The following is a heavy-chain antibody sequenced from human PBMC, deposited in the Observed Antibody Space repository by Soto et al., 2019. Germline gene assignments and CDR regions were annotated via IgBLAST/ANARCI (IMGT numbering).Heavy chain of an antibody. CDR1: GGTFSSYA. CDR3: ARQGSNEYYYYGMDV. D-gene: IGHD3-10*01. J-gene: IGHJ6*02. V-gene: IGHV1-69*13. Sequence: AVKVSCKASGGTFSSYAISWVRQAPGQGLEWMGGIIPIFGTADYAQRFQGRVTITADESTSTAYMELSSLRSEDTAVYYCARQGSNEYYYYGMDVWGQGTTVTVSS. CDR2: IIPIFGTA.